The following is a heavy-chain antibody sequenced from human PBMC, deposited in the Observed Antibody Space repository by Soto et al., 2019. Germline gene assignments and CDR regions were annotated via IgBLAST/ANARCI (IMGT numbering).Heavy chain of an antibody. CDR2: INPNSGDT. CDR1: GHIFTGYH. D-gene: IGHD3-9*01. Sequence: RASVKVSCKASGHIFTGYHIHWVRQAPGRGLEWMGWINPNSGDTEYAQNFQGRVTMTRDTSFNLVYMEMSGLMSDDTAVYYCARDARGTRGFDEMDIWGQGTTVTVSS. CDR3: ARDARGTRGFDEMDI. V-gene: IGHV1-2*02. J-gene: IGHJ6*02.